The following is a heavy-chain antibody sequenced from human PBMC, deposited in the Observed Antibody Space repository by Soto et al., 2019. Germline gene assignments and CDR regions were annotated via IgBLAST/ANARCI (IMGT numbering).Heavy chain of an antibody. Sequence: SETLSLTCAVSGGSISSSNWWSWVRQPPGKGLEWIGEIYHSGSTNYNPSLKSRVTISVDKSKNQFSLKLSSVTAADTAVYYCARDQGDGSGSYYTDAFDIWGQGTMVT. J-gene: IGHJ3*02. D-gene: IGHD3-10*01. CDR3: ARDQGDGSGSYYTDAFDI. V-gene: IGHV4-4*02. CDR1: GGSISSSNW. CDR2: IYHSGST.